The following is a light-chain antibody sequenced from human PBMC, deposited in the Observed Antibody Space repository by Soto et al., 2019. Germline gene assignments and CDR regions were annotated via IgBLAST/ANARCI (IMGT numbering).Light chain of an antibody. CDR2: GAS. CDR3: QQYNNWPRT. Sequence: EIVMTQSPATLSVSPGERATLSCRASQSVSSNLAWYQKKPGQAPRLLIYGASTRATGIPARFSGSGSGTEFTLTISSLQSEHFAVYYCQQYNNWPRTFGQGTKVEIK. J-gene: IGKJ1*01. V-gene: IGKV3-15*01. CDR1: QSVSSN.